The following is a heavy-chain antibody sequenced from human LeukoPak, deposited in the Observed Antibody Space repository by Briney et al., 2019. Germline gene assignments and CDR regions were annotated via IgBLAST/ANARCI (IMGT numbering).Heavy chain of an antibody. D-gene: IGHD1-26*01. V-gene: IGHV5-51*01. CDR3: VRLMGELLLGGFAFDI. CDR2: IYPGDSDT. CDR1: GYSFTSYW. J-gene: IGHJ3*02. Sequence: HGESLKISCKGSGYSFTSYWIGWVRQMPGKGLEWMGIIYPGDSDTRYSPSFQGQVTISADKSISTAYLQWSSLKASDTAMYYCVRLMGELLLGGFAFDIWGQGTMVTVSS.